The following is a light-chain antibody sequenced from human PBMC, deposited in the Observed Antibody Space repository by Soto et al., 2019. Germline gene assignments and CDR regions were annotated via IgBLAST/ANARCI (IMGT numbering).Light chain of an antibody. CDR2: AAS. CDR1: QNIMSH. V-gene: IGKV1-39*01. Sequence: DLQMTQSPSSLSASVGDRVTITCRASQNIMSHLNWYQHKSGKAPRLLIYAASSFHSGVPSRFSGSGSGTDFNLTISSLQADDFATYYCQQTYNTPRTFGQGTKVEIK. J-gene: IGKJ1*01. CDR3: QQTYNTPRT.